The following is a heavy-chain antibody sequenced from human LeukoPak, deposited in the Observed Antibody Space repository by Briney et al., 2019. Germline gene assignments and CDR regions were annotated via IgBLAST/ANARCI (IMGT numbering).Heavy chain of an antibody. Sequence: GGSLRLSCTASGFTFISYAMSWVRQAPGKGLEWVSAIIGSGGTTYYADSVKGRFTISRDNSKNTLYLQMDSLRAEDTAVYYCARDKSSYFDYWGQGTLVTVSS. CDR3: ARDKSSYFDY. CDR1: GFTFISYA. V-gene: IGHV3-23*01. CDR2: IIGSGGTT. J-gene: IGHJ4*02.